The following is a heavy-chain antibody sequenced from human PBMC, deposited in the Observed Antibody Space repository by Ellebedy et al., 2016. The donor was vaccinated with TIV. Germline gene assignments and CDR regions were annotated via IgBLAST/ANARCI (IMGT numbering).Heavy chain of an antibody. D-gene: IGHD3-16*01. V-gene: IGHV3-30*04. CDR1: GFSFTNYA. CDR3: VRDYYDLFDY. J-gene: IGHJ4*02. CDR2: APYTGRS. Sequence: GESLKISCVASGFSFTNYAMHWVRQAPGKGLEWVAVAPYTGRSYSADFLKGRFTISRDDSKNTLYLDMSDLRPEDTAVYFCVRDYYDLFDYWGQGTLVTVSS.